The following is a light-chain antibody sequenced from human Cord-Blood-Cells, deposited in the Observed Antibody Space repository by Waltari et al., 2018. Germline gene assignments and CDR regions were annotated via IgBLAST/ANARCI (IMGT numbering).Light chain of an antibody. J-gene: IGLJ2*01. CDR1: NIGSKR. V-gene: IGLV3-21*03. Sequence: SYVLTQPPSVSVAPGKSARITCGGNNIGSKRVHWYQQKPGQALVLVVYDDSDRPSGIPERFSGSNSGNTATLTISRVEAGDEADYYCQVWDSSSDHPGVVFGGGTKLTVL. CDR2: DDS. CDR3: QVWDSSSDHPGVV.